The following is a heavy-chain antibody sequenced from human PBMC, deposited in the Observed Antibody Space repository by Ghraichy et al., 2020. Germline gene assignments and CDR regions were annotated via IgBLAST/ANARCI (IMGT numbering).Heavy chain of an antibody. Sequence: LSLTCAASGFTFSSYWMHWVRQAPGKGLVWVSHINSDGSSTSYADSVKGRFTISRDNAKNTLYLQMNSLRAEDTAVYYCARDVATSGSYYGDWGQGTLVTVSS. V-gene: IGHV3-74*01. CDR1: GFTFSSYW. CDR2: INSDGSST. J-gene: IGHJ4*02. CDR3: ARDVATSGSYYGD. D-gene: IGHD1-26*01.